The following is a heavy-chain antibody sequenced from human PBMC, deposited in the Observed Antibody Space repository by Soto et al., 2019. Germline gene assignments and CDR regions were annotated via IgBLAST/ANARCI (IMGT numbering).Heavy chain of an antibody. D-gene: IGHD3-16*01. Sequence: EVQLVESGGGLVKPGGSLSLSCAASGVTFSNAWMSWVRQAPGKGLEWGGRIKSKTDGGTTDYAAPVKGRFTISRDDSTNTLYLQMNSLKTEDTAVYYCTTRVITFGGVSAWDYWGQGTLVTVSS. CDR3: TTRVITFGGVSAWDY. CDR2: IKSKTDGGTT. V-gene: IGHV3-15*01. CDR1: GVTFSNAW. J-gene: IGHJ4*02.